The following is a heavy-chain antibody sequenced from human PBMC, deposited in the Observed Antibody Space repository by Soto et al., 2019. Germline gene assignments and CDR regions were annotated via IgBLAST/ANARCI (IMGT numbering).Heavy chain of an antibody. Sequence: GGSLRLSCAASGFTFSDYYMSWIRQAPGKGLEWVSYISSSSSYTNYADSVKGRFTISRDNAKNSLYLQMNSLRAEDTAVYYCARGGGYCTNGVCYPLFDYWGQGTLVTVSS. D-gene: IGHD2-8*01. V-gene: IGHV3-11*06. CDR2: ISSSSSYT. CDR1: GFTFSDYY. J-gene: IGHJ4*02. CDR3: ARGGGYCTNGVCYPLFDY.